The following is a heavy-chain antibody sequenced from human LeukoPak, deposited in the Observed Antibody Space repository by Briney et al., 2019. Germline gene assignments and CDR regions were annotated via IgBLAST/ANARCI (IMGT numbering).Heavy chain of an antibody. J-gene: IGHJ3*02. CDR3: ARIRPHDAFDI. Sequence: GESLKISCQGSGYSFDTYWIGRVRQMPGKGLEWMGIIYPGDSDTRYSPSFQGQVTISADKSISTAYLQWSSLKASDTAMYFCARIRPHDAFDIWGQGTMVTVSS. V-gene: IGHV5-51*01. CDR2: IYPGDSDT. CDR1: GYSFDTYW.